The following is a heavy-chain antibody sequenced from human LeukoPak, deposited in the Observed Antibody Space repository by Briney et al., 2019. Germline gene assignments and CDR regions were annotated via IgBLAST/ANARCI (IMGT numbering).Heavy chain of an antibody. V-gene: IGHV3-7*01. D-gene: IGHD3-10*01. CDR2: IKRDGSEK. CDR3: ARVRGIRGVVGDYFDC. Sequence: GGSLRPSCAVSGFTFSSNWMSWVRQAPGKGLEWVANIKRDGSEKYYVDSVKGRFTISRDNAKNSLYLQMNSLRAEDTAVYYCARVRGIRGVVGDYFDCWGQGTLVTVSS. CDR1: GFTFSSNW. J-gene: IGHJ4*02.